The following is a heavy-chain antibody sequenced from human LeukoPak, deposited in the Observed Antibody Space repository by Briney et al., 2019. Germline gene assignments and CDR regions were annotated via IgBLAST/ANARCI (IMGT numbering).Heavy chain of an antibody. J-gene: IGHJ4*02. CDR1: GFTFSSYW. CDR2: ISDSGGST. V-gene: IGHV3-23*01. Sequence: PGGSLRLSCAASGFTFSSYWMSWVRQAPGKGLEWVSAISDSGGSTYYADSVKVRFTISRDNSKNTLYLQMNSLRAEDTAVYYCAKPQWELLDWGQGTLVTVSS. CDR3: AKPQWELLD. D-gene: IGHD1-26*01.